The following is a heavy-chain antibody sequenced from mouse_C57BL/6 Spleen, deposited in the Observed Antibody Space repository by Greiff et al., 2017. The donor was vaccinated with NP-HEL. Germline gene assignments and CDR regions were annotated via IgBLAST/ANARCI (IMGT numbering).Heavy chain of an antibody. D-gene: IGHD2-3*01. Sequence: QVQLQQPGAELVMPGASVKLSCKASGYTFTSYWMHWVKQRPGQGLEWIGEIDPSASYTNYNQKFKGKSTLTVDKSSSTAYMQLSSLTSEDAAVYYCARSMNGFDYWGQGTTLTVSS. CDR3: ARSMNGFDY. CDR2: IDPSASYT. J-gene: IGHJ2*01. V-gene: IGHV1-69*01. CDR1: GYTFTSYW.